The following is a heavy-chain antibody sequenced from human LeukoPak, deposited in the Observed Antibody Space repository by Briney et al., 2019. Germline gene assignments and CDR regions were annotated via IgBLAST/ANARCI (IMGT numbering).Heavy chain of an antibody. V-gene: IGHV4-31*03. CDR2: IYYSGST. CDR1: GGSISSGGYY. Sequence: PSETVSLTCTVSGGSISSGGYYWSWIRQHPGKGLEWIGYIYYSGSTYYNPSLKSRVTISVDTSKNQFSLKLSSVTAADTAVYYCATSGYRFDAFDIWGQGTMVTVSS. J-gene: IGHJ3*02. D-gene: IGHD3-22*01. CDR3: ATSGYRFDAFDI.